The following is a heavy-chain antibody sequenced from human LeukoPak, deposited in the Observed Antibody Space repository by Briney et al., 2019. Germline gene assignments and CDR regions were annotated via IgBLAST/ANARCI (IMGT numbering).Heavy chain of an antibody. CDR2: INWNSVNI. J-gene: IGHJ4*02. CDR3: AKGSSAWNEVFHFDY. D-gene: IGHD1-1*01. V-gene: IGHV3-9*03. Sequence: GGPLPLPCAPSGFTFDVYVVLWPRPPPGKALEWVGAINWNSVNIGYADSLKGRFTISRDNAKNSLYPKMNSLRAEDMALYYCAKGSSAWNEVFHFDYWGQGTLVTVSS. CDR1: GFTFDVYV.